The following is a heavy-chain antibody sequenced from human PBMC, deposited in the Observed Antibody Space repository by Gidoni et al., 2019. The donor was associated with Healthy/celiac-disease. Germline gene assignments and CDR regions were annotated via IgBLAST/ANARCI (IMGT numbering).Heavy chain of an antibody. CDR1: GFTFSSYG. V-gene: IGHV3-30*18. Sequence: QVQLVESGGGVVQPGRSLRLSCAASGFTFSSYGMHWVRQAPCKGLGWVSVRSYYGSNKYYADSVKGRFTISRDNSKNTLYLQMNSLRAEDTAVYYCAKGQGFAFDIWGQGTMVTVSS. CDR2: RSYYGSNK. CDR3: AKGQGFAFDI. J-gene: IGHJ3*02.